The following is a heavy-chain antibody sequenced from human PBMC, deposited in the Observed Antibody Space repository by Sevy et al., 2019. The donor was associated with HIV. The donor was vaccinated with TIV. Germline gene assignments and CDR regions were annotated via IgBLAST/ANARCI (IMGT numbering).Heavy chain of an antibody. CDR3: AKDGVYGGDFEHFLH. Sequence: GGSLRLSCAVSGFTFSSYGMSWVRQAPGKGLEWVSSISGSGGITYYADSVTGRFTFSRDKSKNTLYLQMNSLRAGDTAVYYCAKDGVYGGDFEHFLHGGQGPLVTVSS. J-gene: IGHJ1*01. D-gene: IGHD4-17*01. CDR1: GFTFSSYG. V-gene: IGHV3-23*01. CDR2: ISGSGGIT.